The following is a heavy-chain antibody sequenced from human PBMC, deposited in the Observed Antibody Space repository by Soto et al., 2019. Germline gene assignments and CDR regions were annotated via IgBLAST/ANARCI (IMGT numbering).Heavy chain of an antibody. J-gene: IGHJ4*02. V-gene: IGHV4-30-4*01. D-gene: IGHD6-6*01. CDR3: ARAWPYSDSSFYFDY. Sequence: PSETLSLTCTVSGGSISSGDYYWSWIRQPPGKGLEWIGYIYYSGSTYYNPSLKSRVTISVDTSKNQFSLKLSSVTAADSAVYYCARAWPYSDSSFYFDYWGQGNLVTVSS. CDR2: IYYSGST. CDR1: GGSISSGDYY.